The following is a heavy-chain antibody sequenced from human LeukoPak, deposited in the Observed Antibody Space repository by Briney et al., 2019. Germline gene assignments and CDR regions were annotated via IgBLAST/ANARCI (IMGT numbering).Heavy chain of an antibody. CDR2: INSDGSST. CDR1: GFTFSSYA. D-gene: IGHD6-13*01. J-gene: IGHJ4*02. V-gene: IGHV3-74*01. Sequence: PGGSLRLSCAASGFTFSSYAMSWVRQAPGKGLVWVSYINSDGSSTSYADSVKGRFTISRDNAKNTLYLQMNSLRAEDTAVYYCARDKFGAAGNLFDYWGQGTLVTVSS. CDR3: ARDKFGAAGNLFDY.